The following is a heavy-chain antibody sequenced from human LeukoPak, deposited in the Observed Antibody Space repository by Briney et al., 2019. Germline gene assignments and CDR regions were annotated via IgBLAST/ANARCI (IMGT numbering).Heavy chain of an antibody. CDR2: IHTGGGT. J-gene: IGHJ4*02. CDR3: ARYCSSSSCYSDAFDY. Sequence: SQTLSLTCTVSGGTGGSVSSGSYYWSWIRQPAGKGLEWIGRIHTGGGTKYNPSLKSRRTISRDTSKNQFSLKLTSVTAADTAVYYCARYCSSSSCYSDAFDYWGPGSLVTVSS. D-gene: IGHD2-2*01. CDR1: GGTGGSVSSGSYY. V-gene: IGHV4-61*02.